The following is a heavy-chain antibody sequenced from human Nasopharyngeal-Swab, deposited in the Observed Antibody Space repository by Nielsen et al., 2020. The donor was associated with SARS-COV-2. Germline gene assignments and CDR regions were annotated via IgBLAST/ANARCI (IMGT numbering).Heavy chain of an antibody. CDR1: GSPFPNYG. V-gene: IGHV1-18*01. J-gene: IGHJ4*02. Sequence: ASVKVSCKASGSPFPNYGIFWLRHAPGHVLECLGWISPYNGNTTYAQTVQGRVTMTTDTSTTTAYMELRSLRSDDTAVYYCARDPSGWGAYSDYWGQGTLVTVSS. CDR3: ARDPSGWGAYSDY. D-gene: IGHD6-19*01. CDR2: ISPYNGNT.